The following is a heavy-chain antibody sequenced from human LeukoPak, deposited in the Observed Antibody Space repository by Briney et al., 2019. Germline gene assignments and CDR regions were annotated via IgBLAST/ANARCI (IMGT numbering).Heavy chain of an antibody. Sequence: GGSLRLSCAASGFXFSSYGMHWVRQAPGKGLGWVAIIWYDGSNKYYADSVKGRFTISRDNSKNTLYLQMNSLRAEDTAVYYCARGGSYYDSSGYYGVLDYWGQGTLVTVSS. J-gene: IGHJ4*02. V-gene: IGHV3-33*01. CDR2: IWYDGSNK. CDR3: ARGGSYYDSSGYYGVLDY. D-gene: IGHD3-22*01. CDR1: GFXFSSYG.